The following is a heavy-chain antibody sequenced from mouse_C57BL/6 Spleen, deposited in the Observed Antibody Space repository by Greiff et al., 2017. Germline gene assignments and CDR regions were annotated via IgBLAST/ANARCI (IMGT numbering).Heavy chain of an antibody. CDR2: IYPGSGST. J-gene: IGHJ4*01. CDR3: ARDDYDVKDAMDY. D-gene: IGHD2-4*01. Sequence: QVQLQQSGAELVKPGASVKMSCKASGYTFTSYWITWVKQRPGQGLEWIGDIYPGSGSTNYNEKFKSKATLTVDTSSSTAYMQLSSLTSEDSAVYDCARDDYDVKDAMDYWGQGTSVTVSS. CDR1: GYTFTSYW. V-gene: IGHV1-55*01.